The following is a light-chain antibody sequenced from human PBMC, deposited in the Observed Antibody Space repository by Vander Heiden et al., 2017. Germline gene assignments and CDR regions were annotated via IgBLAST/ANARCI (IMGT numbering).Light chain of an antibody. CDR2: GIN. J-gene: IGLJ2*01. Sequence: QSALTQPPSASGPPGQRVTISRSGSSSNIGRNTVNWYQQLPGKAPKVLMYGINQRPSGVPDRFSGSKSGTTAFLAISGLQSEDEAVYYCAAWDDSLVLFGGGTNLTVL. CDR3: AAWDDSLVL. V-gene: IGLV1-44*01. CDR1: SSNIGRNT.